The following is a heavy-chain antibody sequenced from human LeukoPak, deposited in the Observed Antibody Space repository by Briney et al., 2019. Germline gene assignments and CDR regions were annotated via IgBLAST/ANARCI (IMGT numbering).Heavy chain of an antibody. CDR2: ISSSGSTI. D-gene: IGHD2-2*01. V-gene: IGHV3-48*03. CDR1: GFTFSSYE. Sequence: GSLRLSCAASGFTFSSYEMNWVRQAPGKGLEWVSYISSSGSTIYYADSVKGRFTISRDNAKNSLYLQMNSLRAEDTAVYYCAKDQPPNCSSTSCSYDYWGQGTLVTVSS. J-gene: IGHJ4*02. CDR3: AKDQPPNCSSTSCSYDY.